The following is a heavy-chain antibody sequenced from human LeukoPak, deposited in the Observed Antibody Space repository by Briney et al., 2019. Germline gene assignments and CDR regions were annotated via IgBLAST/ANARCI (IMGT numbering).Heavy chain of an antibody. CDR1: GFTFSSYA. D-gene: IGHD1-26*01. Sequence: GGSLRLSCAASGFTFSSYAMSWVRQAPGKGLEWVSAISGSGGSTYYADSVKGRFTISRDNAKNSLYLQMNSLRAEDTAVYYCARPSSGGTYDRYFDYWGQGTLVTVSS. V-gene: IGHV3-23*01. J-gene: IGHJ4*02. CDR3: ARPSSGGTYDRYFDY. CDR2: ISGSGGST.